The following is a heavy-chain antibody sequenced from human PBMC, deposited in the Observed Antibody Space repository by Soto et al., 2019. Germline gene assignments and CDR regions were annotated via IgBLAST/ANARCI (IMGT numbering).Heavy chain of an antibody. J-gene: IGHJ4*02. CDR1: GFTFSDYF. D-gene: IGHD2-15*01. V-gene: IGHV3-11*01. Sequence: QVQLVESGGGLVKPGGSLRLSCAASGFTFSDYFMTWIRQAPGKGLEWVSYISSSGTTIFYADSVQGRFTISRDNAKKSLYLEINCPRAEDTAVYYCARDCGRGYSGFDSWGQGTLVTVSS. CDR3: ARDCGRGYSGFDS. CDR2: ISSSGTTI.